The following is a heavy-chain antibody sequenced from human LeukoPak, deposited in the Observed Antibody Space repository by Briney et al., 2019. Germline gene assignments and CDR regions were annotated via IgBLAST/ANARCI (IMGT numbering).Heavy chain of an antibody. V-gene: IGHV1-8*02. J-gene: IGHJ4*02. CDR1: GYTFTSYG. Sequence: ASVKVSCKASGYTFTSYGISWVRQAPGQGLEWMGWMNPNSGNTGYAQKFQGRVTMTRNTSISTAYMELSSLRSEDTAVYYCCSHGYGERHDYWGQGTLVTVSS. D-gene: IGHD4-17*01. CDR2: MNPNSGNT. CDR3: CSHGYGERHDY.